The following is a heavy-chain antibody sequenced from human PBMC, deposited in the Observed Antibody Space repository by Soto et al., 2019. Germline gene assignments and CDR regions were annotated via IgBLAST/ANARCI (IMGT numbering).Heavy chain of an antibody. CDR3: ARDAGYCSSTSCYPYNWFDP. CDR2: ISYDGSNK. D-gene: IGHD2-2*01. CDR1: GFTFSSYA. Sequence: GGSLRLSCAASGFTFSSYAMHWVRQAPGKGLEWVAVISYDGSNKYYADSVKGRFTISRDNSKNTLYLQMNSLRAEDTAVYYCARDAGYCSSTSCYPYNWFDPWGQGTLVTVSS. V-gene: IGHV3-30-3*01. J-gene: IGHJ5*02.